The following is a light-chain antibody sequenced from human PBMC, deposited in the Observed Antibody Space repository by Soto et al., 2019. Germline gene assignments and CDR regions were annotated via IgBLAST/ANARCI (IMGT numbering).Light chain of an antibody. CDR1: QSVSSN. J-gene: IGKJ1*01. CDR3: QQYNNWPPRT. V-gene: IGKV3-15*01. CDR2: GAS. Sequence: EIVMTQSPATLSVSPGERATLSCRASQSVSSNLGWYQQKPGQAPRLLIYGASTRATGIPAWFSGSGSGAEFTLTISRLQSEDFAVDYCQQYNNWPPRTFGQGTKVEIK.